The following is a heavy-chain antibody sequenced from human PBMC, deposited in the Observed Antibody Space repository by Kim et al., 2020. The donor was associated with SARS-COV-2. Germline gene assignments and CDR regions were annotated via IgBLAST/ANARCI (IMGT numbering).Heavy chain of an antibody. CDR3: AGGLRLGELSLYPYYYYYCMDV. CDR2: ISSSGSTI. J-gene: IGHJ6*03. V-gene: IGHV3-48*03. D-gene: IGHD3-16*02. CDR1: GFSFSSYE. Sequence: GGSLRLSCAASGFSFSSYEMNWVRQAPGKGLEWVSYISSSGSTIYYADSVKGRFTISRDKAKNSLYLQMNSLGAEDTAVYYCAGGLRLGELSLYPYYYYYCMDVGSKGTTVTVSS.